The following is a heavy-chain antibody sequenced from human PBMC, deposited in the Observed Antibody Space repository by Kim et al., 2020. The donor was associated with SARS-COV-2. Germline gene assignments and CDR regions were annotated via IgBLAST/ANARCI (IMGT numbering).Heavy chain of an antibody. V-gene: IGHV2-5*02. D-gene: IGHD3-9*01. Sequence: SGPTLVKPTQTLTLTCTFSGFSLSTSGVGVGWIRQPPGKALEWLALIYWDDDKRYSPSLKSRLTITKDTSKNQVVLTMTNMDPVDTATYYCAHSRGYFDWLDGDYYYGMDVWGQGTTVTVSS. J-gene: IGHJ6*02. CDR2: IYWDDDK. CDR3: AHSRGYFDWLDGDYYYGMDV. CDR1: GFSLSTSGVG.